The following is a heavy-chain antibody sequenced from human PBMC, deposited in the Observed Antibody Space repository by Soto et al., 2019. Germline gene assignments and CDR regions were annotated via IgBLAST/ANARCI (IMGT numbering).Heavy chain of an antibody. CDR3: ARGGMATIGSRAYGMDV. CDR2: IYSLGST. CDR1: GFTGISNY. J-gene: IGHJ6*02. D-gene: IGHD5-12*01. V-gene: IGHV3-53*01. Sequence: VESLRISCAASGFTGISNYMRWVRQAPGKGLEWVSVIYSLGSTYYADSVRGLFTIARENSKTTLYLQMNSVRAEDRAVYYCARGGMATIGSRAYGMDVWGQGPRVT.